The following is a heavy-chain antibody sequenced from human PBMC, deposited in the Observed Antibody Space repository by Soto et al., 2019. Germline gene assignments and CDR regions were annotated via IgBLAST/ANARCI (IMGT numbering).Heavy chain of an antibody. CDR1: GYTFTGYY. Sequence: GASVKVSCKASGYTFTGYYMHWVRQAPGQGLEWMGWINPNSGGTNYAQKFQGRVTMTRDTSISTAYMELSRLRSDDTAVYYCARDPVVRTDRDAFDIWGQGTMVTVSS. J-gene: IGHJ3*02. CDR2: INPNSGGT. CDR3: ARDPVVRTDRDAFDI. D-gene: IGHD2-15*01. V-gene: IGHV1-2*02.